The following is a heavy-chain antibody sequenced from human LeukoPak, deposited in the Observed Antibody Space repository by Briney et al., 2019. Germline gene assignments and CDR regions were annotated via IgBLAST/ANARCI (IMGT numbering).Heavy chain of an antibody. Sequence: PSETLSLTCTVSGYSISSGYYWSWIRQPPGKGLEWIGYIYYSGSTNYNPSLKSRITISVDTSKNQFSLKLSSVTAADTAVYYCAGARWYYDILTGYLARNWFDPWGQGTMVTVSS. CDR3: AGARWYYDILTGYLARNWFDP. D-gene: IGHD3-9*01. J-gene: IGHJ5*02. CDR1: GYSISSGYY. V-gene: IGHV4-61*01. CDR2: IYYSGST.